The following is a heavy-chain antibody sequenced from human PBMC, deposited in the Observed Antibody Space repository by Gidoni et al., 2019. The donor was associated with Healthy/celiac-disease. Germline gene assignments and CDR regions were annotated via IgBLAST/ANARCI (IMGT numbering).Heavy chain of an antibody. J-gene: IGHJ4*02. CDR2: IKQDGSEK. CDR3: ARAELRDYFDY. CDR1: GFPFSSYW. D-gene: IGHD3-10*01. Sequence: EVQLVESGGGLVQPGGSLRPSCAASGFPFSSYWMSWVRQAPGKGLEWVANIKQDGSEKYYVDSVKGRFTISRDNAKNSLYLQMNSLRAEDTAVYYCARAELRDYFDYWGQGTLVTVSS. V-gene: IGHV3-7*01.